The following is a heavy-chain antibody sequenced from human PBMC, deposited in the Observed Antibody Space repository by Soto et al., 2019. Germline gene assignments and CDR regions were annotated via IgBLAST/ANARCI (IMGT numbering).Heavy chain of an antibody. J-gene: IGHJ4*02. Sequence: SETLPLTYGVYGASFRGYLWSWIRQPPGKGLEWIGEISHSGSTDYNPSLKSRLTISIDASKNQFSLKLSSVTAADTAVYYCARWWLGGYDSYFDYWGQGALVTVS. V-gene: IGHV4-34*01. D-gene: IGHD5-12*01. CDR1: GASFRGYL. CDR3: ARWWLGGYDSYFDY. CDR2: ISHSGST.